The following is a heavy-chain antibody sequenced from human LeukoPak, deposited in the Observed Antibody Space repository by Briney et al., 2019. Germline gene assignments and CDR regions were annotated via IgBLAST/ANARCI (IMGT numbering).Heavy chain of an antibody. J-gene: IGHJ5*02. CDR3: ARIRYGSGSNWFDP. CDR2: INPNSGGT. CDR1: GYTFTSYY. Sequence: ASVKVSCKASGYTFTSYYMHWVRQAPGQGLEWMGWINPNSGGTNSAQKFQGRVTMTRDTSISTAYMELTSLKSDDTAVYYCARIRYGSGSNWFDPWGQGTLVTVSS. D-gene: IGHD3-10*01. V-gene: IGHV1-2*02.